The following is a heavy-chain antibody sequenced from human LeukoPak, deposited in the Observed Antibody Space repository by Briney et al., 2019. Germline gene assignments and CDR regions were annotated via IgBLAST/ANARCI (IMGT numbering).Heavy chain of an antibody. CDR3: ARGSYCSSTSCSQEFYYYYYMDV. Sequence: PSETLSLTCTVSGASISSGDYYWSWIRQPPGKGLEWIGSIYYSGSTFHYNPSLKSRVAISIDTSKNQFSLKLSSVTAADTAVYYCARGSYCSSTSCSQEFYYYYYMDVWGKGTTVTVSS. J-gene: IGHJ6*03. V-gene: IGHV4-30-4*02. CDR2: IYYSGST. D-gene: IGHD2-2*01. CDR1: GASISSGDYY.